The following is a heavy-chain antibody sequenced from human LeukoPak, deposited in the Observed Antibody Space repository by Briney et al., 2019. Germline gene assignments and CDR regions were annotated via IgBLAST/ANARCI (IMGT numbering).Heavy chain of an antibody. CDR1: GFTFSTYT. V-gene: IGHV3-21*01. D-gene: IGHD2-21*02. CDR3: ARGGGDISIDY. CDR2: ISSSSYI. Sequence: GGSLRLSCAASGFTFSTYTMNWVRQAPGKGLEWVSSISSSSYIYYADSVKGRFTISRDNARNSLYLQMNSLRAEDTALYYCARGGGDISIDYWGQGALVTVSS. J-gene: IGHJ4*02.